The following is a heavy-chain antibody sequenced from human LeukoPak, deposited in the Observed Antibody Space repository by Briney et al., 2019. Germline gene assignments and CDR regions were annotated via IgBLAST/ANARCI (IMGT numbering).Heavy chain of an antibody. V-gene: IGHV4-4*07. CDR3: ARDSGTTGEVKFDP. D-gene: IGHD3-10*01. J-gene: IGHJ5*02. CDR1: GDSISRYY. CDR2: IYNGGII. Sequence: SQTLSLTCTVSGDSISRYYWSWIRQPAGKGLEWIGRIYNGGIITYNPSLKSRVTMSIDTSNNQFSLRLRFVTAADTAVYYCARDSGTTGEVKFDPWGQGTLVTVSS.